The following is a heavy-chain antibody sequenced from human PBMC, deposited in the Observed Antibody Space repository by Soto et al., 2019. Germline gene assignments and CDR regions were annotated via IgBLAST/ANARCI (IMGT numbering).Heavy chain of an antibody. CDR2: ISGSGGRT. Sequence: HPGGSLRLSCAASGFTFSSYAMSWVRQTPGKGLEWVSGISGSGGRTYYADSVKGRFTISRDNSNNTLSLQMHILRVEDTAVYFCAKGGYYSLFDIWGQGTMVTVSS. V-gene: IGHV3-23*01. CDR3: AKGGYYSLFDI. D-gene: IGHD3-16*01. CDR1: GFTFSSYA. J-gene: IGHJ3*02.